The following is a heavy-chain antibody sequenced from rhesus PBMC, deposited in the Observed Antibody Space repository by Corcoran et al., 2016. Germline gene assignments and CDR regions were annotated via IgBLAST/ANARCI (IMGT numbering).Heavy chain of an antibody. D-gene: IGHD6-43*01. Sequence: QVQLQESGPGLVKPSETLSLTCAVSGYSISSGYYWGWIRQPPGKGLEYIGYISGSGESTSYIPSLKRRVTISKDTSKNQFSLKLSSVTAADTAVYYCGAYSSSYYFDYWGQGVLVTVSS. V-gene: IGHV4-99*01. J-gene: IGHJ4*01. CDR1: GYSISSGYY. CDR2: ISGSGEST. CDR3: GAYSSSYYFDY.